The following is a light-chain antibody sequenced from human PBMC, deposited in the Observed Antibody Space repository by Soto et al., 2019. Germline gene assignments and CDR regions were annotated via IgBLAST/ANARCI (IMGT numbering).Light chain of an antibody. J-gene: IGLJ1*01. CDR3: ISYTSSSTSYV. V-gene: IGLV2-14*01. CDR2: EVS. Sequence: QSALTQPASVSGSPGQSITISCTGTSSDVGGYNYVAWYQQHPGKVPILMIYEVSNRPSGVSNRFSGSKSGSTASLTISGLQAEDEADYYCISYTSSSTSYVFGTGTKVTVL. CDR1: SSDVGGYNY.